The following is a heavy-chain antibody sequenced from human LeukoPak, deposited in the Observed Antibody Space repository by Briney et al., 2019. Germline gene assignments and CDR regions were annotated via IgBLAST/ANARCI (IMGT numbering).Heavy chain of an antibody. Sequence: GSLRLSCAASGFSFSTYNMKWVRQAPGKGLEWIGSLYYSGSTYYNPSLKSRVSISVDTFKNQLSLKLTSVTAADTSVYYCARLRGYSYGSMDYWGQGTLVTVSS. CDR2: LYYSGST. CDR1: GFSFSTYN. V-gene: IGHV4-39*01. D-gene: IGHD5-18*01. CDR3: ARLRGYSYGSMDY. J-gene: IGHJ4*02.